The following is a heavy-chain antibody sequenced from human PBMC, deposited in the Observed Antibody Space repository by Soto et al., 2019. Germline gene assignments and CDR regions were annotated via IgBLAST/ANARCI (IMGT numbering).Heavy chain of an antibody. Sequence: PSETLSLTCAVYGGSFSGYYWSWIRQPPGKGLEWIGEINHSGSTNYNPSLKSRVTISVDTSKNQFSLKLSSVTAADTAVYYCASPYYGSGSYYNAFDIWGQGTMVTVSS. J-gene: IGHJ3*02. V-gene: IGHV4-34*01. CDR3: ASPYYGSGSYYNAFDI. D-gene: IGHD3-10*01. CDR2: INHSGST. CDR1: GGSFSGYY.